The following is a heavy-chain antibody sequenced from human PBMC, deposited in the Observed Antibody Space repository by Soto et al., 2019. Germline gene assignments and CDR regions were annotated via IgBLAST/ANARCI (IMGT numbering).Heavy chain of an antibody. CDR1: VYSLTSYW. J-gene: IGHJ6*01. CDR3: TRPNRVPSGMDV. Sequence: GQSLKISCKVSVYSLTSYWIGWVRQMPGKGLEWMGIIYPGDSDTRYSPSFQGQVTISADKSISTAYLQWSSLKASDTAIYSWTRPNRVPSGMDVWGQGTTVTVSS. CDR2: IYPGDSDT. D-gene: IGHD3-10*01. V-gene: IGHV5-51*01.